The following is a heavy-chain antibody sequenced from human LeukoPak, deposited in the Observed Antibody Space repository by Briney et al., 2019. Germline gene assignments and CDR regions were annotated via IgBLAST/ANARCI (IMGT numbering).Heavy chain of an antibody. V-gene: IGHV3-23*01. J-gene: IGHJ1*01. Sequence: GGSLRLSCAASGFTFSSYAMSWVRQAPGKGLEWVSAISGSGGSTYYADSVKGRFTISRDNSKNTLYLQMNSLRAEDTAVYYCAKDPTYYYDTPAPGTEHWGQGTLVTVSS. CDR1: GFTFSSYA. CDR2: ISGSGGST. D-gene: IGHD3-22*01. CDR3: AKDPTYYYDTPAPGTEH.